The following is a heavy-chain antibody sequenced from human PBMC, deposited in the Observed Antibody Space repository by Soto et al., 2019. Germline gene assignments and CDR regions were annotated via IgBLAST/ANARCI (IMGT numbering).Heavy chain of an antibody. CDR3: ARRLRYFDSYAFVI. D-gene: IGHD3-9*01. V-gene: IGHV3-7*01. CDR1: GFTFSSYW. CDR2: IKQDGSEK. J-gene: IGHJ3*02. Sequence: GGSLRLSCAASGFTFSSYWMSWVRQAPGKGLEWVANIKQDGSEKYYVDSVKGRFTISRDNAKNSLYLQMNSLRAEDTAVYYCARRLRYFDSYAFVIWGQGTMVTVSS.